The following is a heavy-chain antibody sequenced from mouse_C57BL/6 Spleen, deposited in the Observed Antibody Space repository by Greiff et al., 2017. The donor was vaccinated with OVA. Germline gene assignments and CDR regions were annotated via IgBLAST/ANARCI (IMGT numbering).Heavy chain of an antibody. CDR3: ARSDTTVVAYYYYFDY. CDR2: INPSTGGT. V-gene: IGHV1-42*01. D-gene: IGHD1-1*01. J-gene: IGHJ2*01. Sequence: VQLKQSGPELVKPGASVKISCKASGYSFTGYYMNWVKQSPEKSLEWIGEINPSTGGTTYNQKFKAKATLTVDKSSSTAYMQLKSLTSEDSAVYYCARSDTTVVAYYYYFDYWGQGTTLTVSS. CDR1: GYSFTGYY.